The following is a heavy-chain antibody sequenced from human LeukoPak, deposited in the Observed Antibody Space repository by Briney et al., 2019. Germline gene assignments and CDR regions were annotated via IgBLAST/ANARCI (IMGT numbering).Heavy chain of an antibody. CDR2: IDPSDSYT. CDR3: AQSRITGTTDWFDP. J-gene: IGHJ5*02. D-gene: IGHD1-7*01. CDR1: GFTFNNAW. V-gene: IGHV5-10-1*01. Sequence: GGSLRLSCAASGFTFNNAWISWVRQMPGKGLEWMGRIDPSDSYTNYSPPFQGHVTISADKSISTAYLQWSSLKASDNAMYYCAQSRITGTTDWFDPWGQGTLVTVSS.